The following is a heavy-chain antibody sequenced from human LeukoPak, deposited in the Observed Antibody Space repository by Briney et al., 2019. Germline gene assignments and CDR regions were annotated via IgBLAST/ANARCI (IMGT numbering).Heavy chain of an antibody. V-gene: IGHV3-64*01. Sequence: GGSLRLSCAASGFTFSSYAMHWVRQAPGKGLEYVSAISGNGGSTYYANSVKGRFTISRDNSKNTLYLQMGSLRAEDMAVYYCRRGGRGGSEYFDYWGQGTLVTVSS. J-gene: IGHJ4*02. CDR2: ISGNGGST. CDR1: GFTFSSYA. CDR3: RRGGRGGSEYFDY. D-gene: IGHD2-15*01.